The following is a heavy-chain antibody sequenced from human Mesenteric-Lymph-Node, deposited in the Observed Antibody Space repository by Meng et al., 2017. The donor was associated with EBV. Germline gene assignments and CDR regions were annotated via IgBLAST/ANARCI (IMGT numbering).Heavy chain of an antibody. CDR1: GDSISSSTW. Sequence: QGPLQQWGAVLIRPAETLSLTCAVSGDSISSSTWWSWVRQPPGKGLEWIGEISHSGSTNYNPSLKSRVIMSLDKSKNQFSLKLNSATAADTAVYYCASVFVNTAMVIPYFNYWGQGTLVTVSS. CDR3: ASVFVNTAMVIPYFNY. J-gene: IGHJ4*02. D-gene: IGHD5-18*01. V-gene: IGHV4-4*02. CDR2: ISHSGST.